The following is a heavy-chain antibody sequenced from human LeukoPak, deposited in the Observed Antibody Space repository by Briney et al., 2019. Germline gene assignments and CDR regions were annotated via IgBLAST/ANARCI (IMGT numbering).Heavy chain of an antibody. CDR2: MSINSGLI. J-gene: IGHJ4*02. Sequence: GGSLRLSCAASGFTFSHYSMNWVRQAPGKGLEWVSSMSINSGLIYYADSVKGRFTISRDNAKNSLYLQMNSLRAEDTAVYYCAREFDYSTSGAGYWGQGALVTVSS. CDR3: AREFDYSTSGAGY. D-gene: IGHD4-11*01. V-gene: IGHV3-21*01. CDR1: GFTFSHYS.